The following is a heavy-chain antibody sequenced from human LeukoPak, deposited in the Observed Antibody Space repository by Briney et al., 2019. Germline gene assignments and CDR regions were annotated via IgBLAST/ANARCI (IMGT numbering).Heavy chain of an antibody. D-gene: IGHD6-13*01. J-gene: IGHJ5*02. CDR3: ARELGEIAAANNWVDP. Sequence: PSETLSLTCTVSGGCISSYYWSWIRQPAGKGLEWIGRIYTSGSTKYNPSLKSRVTLSVDTSKNQFSLKLSSVTAADTAVYYCARELGEIAAANNWVDPWGQGTLVTVSS. V-gene: IGHV4-4*07. CDR1: GGCISSYY. CDR2: IYTSGST.